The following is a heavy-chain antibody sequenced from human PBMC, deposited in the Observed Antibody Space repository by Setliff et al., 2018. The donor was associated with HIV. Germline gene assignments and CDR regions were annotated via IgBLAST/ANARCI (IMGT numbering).Heavy chain of an antibody. CDR3: ARCMTMTGNWFDP. Sequence: VASVKVSCKASGDSFSNYAISWVRQAPGQGLEWMGQIVPIFGTPSYAQKFQGRVTITADESTNTVYMDLSSLRSDDTAVYYCARCMTMTGNWFDPWGQGTLVTVSS. V-gene: IGHV1-69*13. J-gene: IGHJ5*02. CDR1: GDSFSNYA. CDR2: IVPIFGTP. D-gene: IGHD3-22*01.